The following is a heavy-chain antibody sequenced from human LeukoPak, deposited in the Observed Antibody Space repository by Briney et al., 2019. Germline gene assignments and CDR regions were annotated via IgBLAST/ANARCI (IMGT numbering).Heavy chain of an antibody. Sequence: SETLSLTCTVSGGSISSYYWSWIRQPPGKGLEWIGYIYTSGSTNYNPSLKSRVTISVGTSKNQFSLKLSSVTAADTAVYYCARMYSSSLSDWGQGTLVTVSS. D-gene: IGHD6-19*01. CDR3: ARMYSSSLSD. V-gene: IGHV4-4*09. CDR2: IYTSGST. CDR1: GGSISSYY. J-gene: IGHJ4*02.